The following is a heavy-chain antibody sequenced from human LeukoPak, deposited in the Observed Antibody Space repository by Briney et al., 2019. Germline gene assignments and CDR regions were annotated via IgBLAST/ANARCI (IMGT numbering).Heavy chain of an antibody. J-gene: IGHJ5*02. CDR3: ARHRDQSGYYPNWFDP. CDR1: GGSISSYY. D-gene: IGHD3-3*01. Sequence: PSETLSLTCTVSGGSISSYYWSWLRQPPGKGLEWIGYIYYSGSTNYNPSLKSRVTISVDTSKNQFSLRLRSVTAADMAVYYCARHRDQSGYYPNWFDPWGQGTLVTVSS. V-gene: IGHV4-59*08. CDR2: IYYSGST.